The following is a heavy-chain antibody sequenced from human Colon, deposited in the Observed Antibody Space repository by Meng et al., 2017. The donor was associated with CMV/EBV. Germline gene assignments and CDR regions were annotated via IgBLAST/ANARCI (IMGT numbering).Heavy chain of an antibody. J-gene: IGHJ6*02. CDR3: ARLGGVPAALLL. CDR2: ISGGNDFI. D-gene: IGHD2-2*01. V-gene: IGHV3-21*01. Sequence: SLKISCAASGFSFKVYTMNWVRQAPGKGLEWIASISGGNDFIYYADSVAGRFTVSRDNAKNSLHLQMNSLRAEDTAVYYCARLGGVPAALLLWGQGTTVTVSS. CDR1: GFSFKVYT.